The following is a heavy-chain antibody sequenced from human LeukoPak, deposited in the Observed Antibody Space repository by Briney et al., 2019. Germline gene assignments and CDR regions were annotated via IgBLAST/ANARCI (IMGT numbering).Heavy chain of an antibody. CDR3: ARGPVQILGYYYMDV. CDR2: ISYDGSNK. J-gene: IGHJ6*03. V-gene: IGHV3-30*04. Sequence: GGSLRLSCAASGFTFSSYAMHWVRQAPGKGLEWVAVISYDGSNKYYADSVKGRFTISRDNSKNTLYLQMNSLRAEDTAVYYCARGPVQILGYYYMDVWGKGTTVTVSS. CDR1: GFTFSSYA. D-gene: IGHD2-8*01.